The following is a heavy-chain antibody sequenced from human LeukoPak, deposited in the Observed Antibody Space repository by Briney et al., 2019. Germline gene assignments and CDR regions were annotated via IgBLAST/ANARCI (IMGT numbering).Heavy chain of an antibody. V-gene: IGHV4-59*11. CDR3: ARDLATVTKGFDI. CDR1: DDSFSSHY. J-gene: IGHJ3*02. D-gene: IGHD4-17*01. Sequence: PSETLSLTCAVSDDSFSSHYWTWIRQPPGKGLEWIGYISYIGRTNYNPSLKSRVTISIDTSKNQFSLKLTSVTAADTAVYYCARDLATVTKGFDIWGQGTMVSVSS. CDR2: ISYIGRT.